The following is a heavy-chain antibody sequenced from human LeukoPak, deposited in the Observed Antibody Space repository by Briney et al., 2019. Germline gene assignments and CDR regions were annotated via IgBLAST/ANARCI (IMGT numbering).Heavy chain of an antibody. V-gene: IGHV4-59*01. CDR3: ARTGLWFGELRSVSAFDI. CDR2: IYYSGST. Sequence: SETLSLTCTVSGGSISSYYWSWIRQPPGKGLEWIGYIYYSGSTNYNPSLKSRVTISVDTSKNQFSLKLSSVTAADTAVYYCARTGLWFGELRSVSAFDIWGQGTMVTVSS. D-gene: IGHD3-10*01. J-gene: IGHJ3*02. CDR1: GGSISSYY.